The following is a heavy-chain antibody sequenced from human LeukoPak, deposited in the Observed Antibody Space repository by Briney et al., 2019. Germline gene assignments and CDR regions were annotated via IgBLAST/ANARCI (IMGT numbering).Heavy chain of an antibody. V-gene: IGHV3-48*03. Sequence: SGGSLRLSCTASGFTFNTYEMNWVRQAPGKGLEWVSFISGSGGSIYYADSLYYAYSVKGRFTISRDNAKNSLYLQMNSLRAEDTAVYYCTRGGNIGYNYNAFDIWGQGTMVTVSS. J-gene: IGHJ3*02. CDR2: ISGSGGSIYYADSL. D-gene: IGHD3-22*01. CDR1: GFTFNTYE. CDR3: TRGGNIGYNYNAFDI.